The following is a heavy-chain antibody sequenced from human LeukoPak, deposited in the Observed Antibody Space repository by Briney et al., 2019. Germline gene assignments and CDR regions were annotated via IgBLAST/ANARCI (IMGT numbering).Heavy chain of an antibody. Sequence: ASVTVSCKASGYTFTSYGISWVRQAPGQGLEWMGWISAYNGNTNYAQKLQGRVTMTTDTSTSTAYMELRSLRSDDTAVYYCARDWKGTRIRRHAFDIWGQGTMVTVSS. D-gene: IGHD1-7*01. V-gene: IGHV1-18*01. CDR1: GYTFTSYG. CDR3: ARDWKGTRIRRHAFDI. CDR2: ISAYNGNT. J-gene: IGHJ3*02.